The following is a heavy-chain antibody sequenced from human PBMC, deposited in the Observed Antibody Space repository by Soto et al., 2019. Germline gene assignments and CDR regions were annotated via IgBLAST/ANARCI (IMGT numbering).Heavy chain of an antibody. Sequence: ASVKVSCKASGFIFTGYYIHWVRQAPGQGLEWMGWINPTSGATNYAQKFRGWVIMTRDTSVSTAYMGLTRLTADDTALYYCAKATAGMNWFDPWGQGTLVTVSS. CDR1: GFIFTGYY. D-gene: IGHD6-13*01. J-gene: IGHJ5*02. CDR3: AKATAGMNWFDP. CDR2: INPTSGAT. V-gene: IGHV1-2*04.